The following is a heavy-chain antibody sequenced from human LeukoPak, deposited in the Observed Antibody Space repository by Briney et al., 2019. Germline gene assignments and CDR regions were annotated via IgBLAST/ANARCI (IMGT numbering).Heavy chain of an antibody. D-gene: IGHD3-10*01. V-gene: IGHV1-18*01. CDR3: ARDLGELLYNPNNFDAFDI. J-gene: IGHJ3*02. Sequence: ASVKVSCKASGYTFTSYGISWVRQAPGQGLEWMGWISAYNGNTNYAQKLQGRVTMTTDTSTSTAYMELRSLRSDDTAVYYCARDLGELLYNPNNFDAFDIWGQGTMVTVSS. CDR1: GYTFTSYG. CDR2: ISAYNGNT.